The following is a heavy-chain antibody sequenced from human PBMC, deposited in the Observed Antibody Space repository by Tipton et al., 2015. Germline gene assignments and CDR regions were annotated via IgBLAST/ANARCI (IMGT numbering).Heavy chain of an antibody. CDR3: AKDMGPGGSMIGKGAFDI. CDR1: GFNFYDYA. J-gene: IGHJ3*02. Sequence: RSLRLSCAVSGFNFYDYAMHWVRQGPGKGLEWVSGISWNSDDIVYAESVKGRFTVSRDNAKNSLYLQMNSLRVEDTALYYCAKDMGPGGSMIGKGAFDIWGRGTKVTVSS. V-gene: IGHV3-9*01. D-gene: IGHD3-22*01. CDR2: ISWNSDDI.